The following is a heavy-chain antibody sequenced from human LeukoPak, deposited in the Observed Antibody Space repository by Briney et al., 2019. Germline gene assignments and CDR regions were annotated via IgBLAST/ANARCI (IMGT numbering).Heavy chain of an antibody. V-gene: IGHV1-69*05. J-gene: IGHJ6*03. D-gene: IGHD2-15*01. CDR2: IIPIFGTA. CDR3: ARFGREYYYYYYMDV. CDR1: GGTFSSYA. Sequence: ASVKVSCKASGGTFSSYAISWVRQAPGQGLEWMGRIIPIFGTANYAQKFQGRVTITTDESTSTAYMELSSLRSEDTAVYYCARFGREYYYYYYMDVWGKGTTVTVSS.